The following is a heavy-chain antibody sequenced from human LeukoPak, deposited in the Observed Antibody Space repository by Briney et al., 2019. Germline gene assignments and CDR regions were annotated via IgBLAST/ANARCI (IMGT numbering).Heavy chain of an antibody. V-gene: IGHV3-11*01. CDR1: GFTFSDSY. CDR3: ARGKYSFDY. J-gene: IGHJ4*02. CDR2: ISSSGSTI. Sequence: EGSLRLSCAASGFTFSDSYMSWIRQAPGKGLEYISYISSSGSTIYYADSVKGRFTLSRDNAKNSLSPEMNSLRAEDTAVYYCARGKYSFDYWGQGTLVAVSS.